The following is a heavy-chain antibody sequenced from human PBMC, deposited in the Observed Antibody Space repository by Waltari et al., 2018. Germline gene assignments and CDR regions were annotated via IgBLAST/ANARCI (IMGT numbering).Heavy chain of an antibody. CDR2: IKSKTDGGTT. CDR1: GFTFSNAW. Sequence: EVQLVESGGGLVKPGGSLRLSCAASGFTFSNAWMTWVRQAPGKGLEWVGRIKSKTDGGTTDYAAPVKGRLTISRDDSKNTLYLQMNSLKTEDTAVYYFTTMTGAEYFHHWGQGTLVTVSS. D-gene: IGHD3-9*01. CDR3: TTMTGAEYFHH. V-gene: IGHV3-15*01. J-gene: IGHJ1*01.